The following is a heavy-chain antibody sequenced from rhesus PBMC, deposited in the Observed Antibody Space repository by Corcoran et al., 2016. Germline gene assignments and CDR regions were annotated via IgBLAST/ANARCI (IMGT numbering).Heavy chain of an antibody. D-gene: IGHD6-25*01. CDR2: SFSNTETT. Sequence: VQLQASGPGVVKPSEALTLTCGVSGGSLSSGYSYWSWICPPPGKGLEWIGDSFSNTETTNYNFSLKSRGTTSKDTSKNQFSLKLTSVTAADTAVYYCARNPWGSWKFDYWGQGVLVTVAS. CDR1: GGSLSSGYSY. V-gene: IGHV4S12*01. CDR3: ARNPWGSWKFDY. J-gene: IGHJ4*01.